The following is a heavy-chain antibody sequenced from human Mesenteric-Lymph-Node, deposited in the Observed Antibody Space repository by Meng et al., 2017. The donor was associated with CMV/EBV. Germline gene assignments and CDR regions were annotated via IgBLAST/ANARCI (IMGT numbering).Heavy chain of an antibody. D-gene: IGHD2-21*01. V-gene: IGHV3-23*01. CDR1: GFTFRDYY. CDR2: SSDSGTDT. Sequence: GGSLRLSCVVSGFTFRDYYMSWIRQAPGKRLEWVSASSDSGTDTSYADSVKGRFTISRDSSKNTLYLQMNSLTAEDTAIYYCTKSDCGGAGCKLIDHWGQGTLVTVSS. CDR3: TKSDCGGAGCKLIDH. J-gene: IGHJ4*02.